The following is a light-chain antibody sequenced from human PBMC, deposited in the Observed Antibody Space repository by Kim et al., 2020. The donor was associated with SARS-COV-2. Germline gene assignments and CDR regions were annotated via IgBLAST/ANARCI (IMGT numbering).Light chain of an antibody. V-gene: IGKV4-1*01. CDR1: QSVLYRSNNKNY. J-gene: IGKJ4*01. CDR2: WAS. Sequence: TINCKSRQSVLYRSNNKNYLGWYKNKPGQPPKRLIYWASARESGVPDRFSGSGSGTDFTLTISSLQSEEVAVYYCQQFYSFPLTFGGGTKVDIK. CDR3: QQFYSFPLT.